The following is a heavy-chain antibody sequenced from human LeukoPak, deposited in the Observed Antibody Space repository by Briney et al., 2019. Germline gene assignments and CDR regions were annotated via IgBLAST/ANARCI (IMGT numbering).Heavy chain of an antibody. D-gene: IGHD4-17*01. CDR1: GFTFDDYA. V-gene: IGHV3-13*01. CDR2: IGTAGDT. J-gene: IGHJ3*02. Sequence: GRSLRLSCAASGFTFDDYAMHWVRQAPGKGLEWVSAIGTAGDTYYPGSVKGRFTISRENAKNSLYLQMNSLRAGDTAVYYCARAPDYGDYQDAFDIWGQGTMVTVSS. CDR3: ARAPDYGDYQDAFDI.